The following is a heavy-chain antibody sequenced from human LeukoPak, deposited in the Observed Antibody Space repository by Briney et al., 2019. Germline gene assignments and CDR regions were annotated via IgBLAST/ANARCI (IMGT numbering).Heavy chain of an antibody. V-gene: IGHV3-53*01. Sequence: GGSLRLSCAASGFTFSSYAMHWVRQAPGKGLEWVSVIYSGGSTYYADSVKGRFTISRDNSKNTLYLQMNSLRAEDTAVYYCARGDIAVAGDYYYGMDVWGQGTTVTVSS. D-gene: IGHD6-19*01. J-gene: IGHJ6*02. CDR1: GFTFSSYA. CDR2: IYSGGST. CDR3: ARGDIAVAGDYYYGMDV.